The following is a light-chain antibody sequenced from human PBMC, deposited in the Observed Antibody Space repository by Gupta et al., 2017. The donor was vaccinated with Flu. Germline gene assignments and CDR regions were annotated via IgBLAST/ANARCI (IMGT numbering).Light chain of an antibody. CDR3: QQRADWPLT. CDR2: DAS. CDR1: QGVKGA. J-gene: IGKJ4*01. V-gene: IGKV3-11*01. Sequence: EVVLTQSPATLSLSPGERATLSCRASQGVKGALAWYQQKPGQAPRLLVYDASNRAAGIPVKFSGSGSGTDFTLTISNLEPEDFAVYYCQQRADWPLTFGGGTKVEIK.